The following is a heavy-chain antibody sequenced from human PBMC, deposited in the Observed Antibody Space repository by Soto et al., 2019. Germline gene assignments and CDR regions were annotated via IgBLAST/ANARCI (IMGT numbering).Heavy chain of an antibody. D-gene: IGHD3-16*02. Sequence: ASVKVSCKVSGYTLTELSMHWVRQAPGKGLEWMGGFDPEDGETIYAQKFQGRVTMTEDTSTDTAYMELSSLRSEDTAVYYCATDRVTFGGVIVTLVWGNFDYWGQGTLVTVSS. CDR1: GYTLTELS. J-gene: IGHJ4*02. CDR3: ATDRVTFGGVIVTLVWGNFDY. V-gene: IGHV1-24*01. CDR2: FDPEDGET.